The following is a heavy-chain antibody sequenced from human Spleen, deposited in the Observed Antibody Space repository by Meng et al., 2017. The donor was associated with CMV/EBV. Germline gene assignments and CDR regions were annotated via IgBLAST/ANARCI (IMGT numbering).Heavy chain of an antibody. CDR1: GFTFSNYA. V-gene: IGHV3-23*01. D-gene: IGHD3-3*01. Sequence: GGSLRLSCAASGFTFSNYAMTWVRQAPGKGLEWVSSISGSGDSTYYADSVKGRLTISRDNAKNTLYLQMNSLRAEDTAAYFCAGFGVTITNGMDVWGQGTTVTVSS. CDR2: ISGSGDST. CDR3: AGFGVTITNGMDV. J-gene: IGHJ6*02.